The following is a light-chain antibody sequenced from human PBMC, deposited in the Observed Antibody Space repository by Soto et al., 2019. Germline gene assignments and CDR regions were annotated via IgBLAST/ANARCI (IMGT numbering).Light chain of an antibody. CDR1: SSDVGGYNY. J-gene: IGLJ1*01. V-gene: IGLV2-14*01. CDR2: DVS. Sequence: QSALTQPASVSGSPGQSITISCTGTSSDVGGYNYVSWYQQHPGKAPKLMIYDVSNRPSGVSNRFSGSKSGNTASLTFSGLQAEDEADYYCSSYTSSLFVFGTGTKLTVL. CDR3: SSYTSSLFV.